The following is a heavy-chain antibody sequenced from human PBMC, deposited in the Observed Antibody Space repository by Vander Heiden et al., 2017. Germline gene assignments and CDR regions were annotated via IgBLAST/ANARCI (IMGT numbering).Heavy chain of an antibody. CDR1: GGSISSSSYY. CDR2: IYYRGST. V-gene: IGHV4-39*01. J-gene: IGHJ1*01. Sequence: QLQLQESGPGLVKPSETLSLTCTVSGGSISSSSYYWGWIRQPPGKGLEGIGSIYYRGSTYYNPSLKSRVTISVDTSKNQFSLKLSSVTAADTAVYYCARPAPDYYDSSGYHEYFQHWGQGTLVTVSS. CDR3: ARPAPDYYDSSGYHEYFQH. D-gene: IGHD3-22*01.